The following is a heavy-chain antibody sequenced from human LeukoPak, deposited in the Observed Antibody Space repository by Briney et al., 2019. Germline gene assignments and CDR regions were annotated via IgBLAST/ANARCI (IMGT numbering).Heavy chain of an antibody. D-gene: IGHD5-18*01. J-gene: IGHJ4*02. V-gene: IGHV4-59*08. CDR3: ARLRGYSYGFDS. Sequence: SETLSLTCTVSGGSISSYYWSWIRQPPGKGLEWIGYIYYSGSTNYNPSLKSRVTISVDTSNNQFSLKLSSVTATDTAVYYCARLRGYSYGFDSWGQGTLVTVSS. CDR2: IYYSGST. CDR1: GGSISSYY.